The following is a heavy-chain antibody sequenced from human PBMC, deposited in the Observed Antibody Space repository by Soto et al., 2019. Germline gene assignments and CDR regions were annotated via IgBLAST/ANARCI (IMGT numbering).Heavy chain of an antibody. CDR3: ARGCIAAQTWVNWFDP. D-gene: IGHD6-6*01. Sequence: SETLSLTCAVYGGSFRGYYWSWIRQPPGKGLEWIGEINHSGSTNYNPSLKSRVTISVDTSKNQFSLKLSSVTAADTAVYYCARGCIAAQTWVNWFDPWGQGTLVTVSS. V-gene: IGHV4-34*01. CDR1: GGSFRGYY. J-gene: IGHJ5*02. CDR2: INHSGST.